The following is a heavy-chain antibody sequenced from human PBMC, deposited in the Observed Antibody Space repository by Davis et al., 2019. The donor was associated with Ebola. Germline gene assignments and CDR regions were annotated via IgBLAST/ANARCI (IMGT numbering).Heavy chain of an antibody. Sequence: GESLKIYCAASGVTFSSYAMSWVRQAPEKGLEWVSAIGGSGGSTYYADSVKGRFTISRDNSKNTLYLQMNRLRAEDTAGYYCAKVGDYYYYYYMDVWGKGTTVTVSS. CDR2: IGGSGGST. CDR1: GVTFSSYA. J-gene: IGHJ6*03. V-gene: IGHV3-23*01. CDR3: AKVGDYYYYYYMDV.